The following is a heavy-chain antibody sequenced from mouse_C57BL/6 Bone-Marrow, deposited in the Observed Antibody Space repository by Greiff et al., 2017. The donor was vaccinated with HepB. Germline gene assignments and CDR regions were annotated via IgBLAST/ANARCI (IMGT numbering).Heavy chain of an antibody. CDR2: ILPGSGST. D-gene: IGHD2-1*01. CDR1: GYTFTGYW. CDR3: ARGGYYGNYHAWFAY. Sequence: VQLQQSGAELMKPGASVKLSCKATGYTFTGYWIEWVKQRPGHGLEWIGEILPGSGSTSYNQKFKGKATLTVDKSSSTAYMELRSLTSEDSAVYYCARGGYYGNYHAWFAYWGQGTLVTVAA. V-gene: IGHV1-9*01. J-gene: IGHJ3*01.